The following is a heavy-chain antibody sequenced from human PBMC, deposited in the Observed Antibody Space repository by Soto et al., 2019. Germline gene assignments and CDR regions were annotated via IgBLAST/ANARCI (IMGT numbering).Heavy chain of an antibody. D-gene: IGHD5-18*01. Sequence: SVKVSCKASGATFSSYAISWVRQAPGQGLEWMGGIIPIFGTANYAQKFQGRVTITADESTSTAYMELSSLRSEDTAVYYCARGLTAMVTHDSFDIRCQGTIVT. CDR1: GATFSSYA. J-gene: IGHJ3*02. V-gene: IGHV1-69*13. CDR3: ARGLTAMVTHDSFDI. CDR2: IIPIFGTA.